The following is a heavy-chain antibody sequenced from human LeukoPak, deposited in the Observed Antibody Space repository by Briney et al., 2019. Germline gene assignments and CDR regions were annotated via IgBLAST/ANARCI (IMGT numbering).Heavy chain of an antibody. J-gene: IGHJ5*02. CDR1: GGSFSGYY. CDR2: INHSGST. D-gene: IGHD3-10*01. V-gene: IGHV4-34*01. Sequence: PSETLSLTCAVYGGSFSGYYWSWIRQPPGKGLEWIGEINHSGSTNYNPSLKSRVTISVDTSKNQFSLKLSSVTASDTALYYFARFKTLLQWFGDVLDPWRQRTLVTVSS. CDR3: ARFKTLLQWFGDVLDP.